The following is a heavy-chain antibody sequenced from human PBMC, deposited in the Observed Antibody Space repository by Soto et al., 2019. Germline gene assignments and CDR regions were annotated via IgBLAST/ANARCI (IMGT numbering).Heavy chain of an antibody. Sequence: SCAASGFNFRSDTMNWVRQAPGKGLEWVSSISSSSTYTYYADSVKGRFTISRDNAKNSLYLQMNNLRAEDTAVYYCAREYRATVTTPYFDYWGQGTLVTVSS. D-gene: IGHD4-17*01. CDR1: GFNFRSDT. CDR3: AREYRATVTTPYFDY. CDR2: ISSSSTYT. V-gene: IGHV3-21*01. J-gene: IGHJ4*02.